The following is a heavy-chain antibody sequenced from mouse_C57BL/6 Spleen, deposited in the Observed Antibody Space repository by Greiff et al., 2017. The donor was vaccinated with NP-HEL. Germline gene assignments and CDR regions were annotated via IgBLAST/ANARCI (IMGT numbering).Heavy chain of an antibody. CDR2: IYPGGGYT. Sequence: VKLQQSGAELVRPGTSVKMSCKASGYTFTNYWIGWAKQRPGHGLEWIGDIYPGGGYTNYNEKFKGKATLTADKSSSTAYMQFSSLTSEDSAIYYCARSGYGSSLCYFDYWGQGTTLTVSS. CDR3: ARSGYGSSLCYFDY. J-gene: IGHJ2*01. V-gene: IGHV1-63*01. CDR1: GYTFTNYW. D-gene: IGHD1-1*01.